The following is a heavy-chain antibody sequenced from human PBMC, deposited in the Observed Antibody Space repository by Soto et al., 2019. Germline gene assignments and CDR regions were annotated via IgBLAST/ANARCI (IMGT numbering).Heavy chain of an antibody. D-gene: IGHD2-8*01. CDR1: GGTFSSYA. J-gene: IGHJ5*02. CDR2: IIPIFGTA. CDR3: ARELGYCTNGVCPDNWFDP. Sequence: ASVKVSCKASGGTFSSYAISWVRQAPGQGLEWMGGIIPIFGTANYAQKFQGRVTITADESTSTAYMELSSLRSEDTAVYYCARELGYCTNGVCPDNWFDPWGQGTLVTVS. V-gene: IGHV1-69*13.